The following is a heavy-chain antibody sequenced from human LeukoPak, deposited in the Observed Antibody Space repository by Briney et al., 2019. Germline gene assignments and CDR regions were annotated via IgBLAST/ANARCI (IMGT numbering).Heavy chain of an antibody. J-gene: IGHJ4*02. CDR3: ARGRGWYSVYYFDY. V-gene: IGHV4-59*12. D-gene: IGHD6-19*01. CDR1: GGSISSYY. Sequence: SETLSLTCTVSGGSISSYYWSWIRQPPGKGLEWIGYIYYSGSTNYNPSLKSRVTISVDTSKNQFSLKLSSVTAADTAVYYCARGRGWYSVYYFDYWGQGTLVTVSS. CDR2: IYYSGST.